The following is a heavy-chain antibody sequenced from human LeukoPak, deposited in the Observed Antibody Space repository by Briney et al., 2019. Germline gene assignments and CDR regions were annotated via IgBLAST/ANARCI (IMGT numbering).Heavy chain of an antibody. J-gene: IGHJ6*03. CDR3: ARETSQKGAHYMDV. Sequence: PSETLSLTCTVSGDSISSYYWSWIRQPAGKGLEWIGRIYTSGITNYNPSLKSRVTMSVDTSKNQFSLKLSSVTAADTAVYYCARETSQKGAHYMDVWGKGTTITISS. V-gene: IGHV4-4*07. CDR1: GDSISSYY. CDR2: IYTSGIT. D-gene: IGHD3-16*01.